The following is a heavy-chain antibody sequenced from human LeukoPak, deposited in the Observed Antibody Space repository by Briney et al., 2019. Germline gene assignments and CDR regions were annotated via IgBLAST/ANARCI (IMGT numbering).Heavy chain of an antibody. CDR3: ARDVGYGGNSGFGY. CDR1: GGTFSSYA. D-gene: IGHD4-23*01. Sequence: SVKVSCRASGGTFSSYAISWVRQAPGQGLEWMGGIIPIFGTANYAQKFQGRVTITADESTSTAYMELSSLRSEDTAVYYCARDVGYGGNSGFGYWGQGTLVTVSS. V-gene: IGHV1-69*13. CDR2: IIPIFGTA. J-gene: IGHJ4*02.